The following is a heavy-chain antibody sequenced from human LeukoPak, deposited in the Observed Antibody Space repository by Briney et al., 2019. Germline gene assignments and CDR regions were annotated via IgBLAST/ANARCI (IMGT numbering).Heavy chain of an antibody. J-gene: IGHJ4*02. CDR1: GFTFGDYY. CDR2: ISSSGSTI. Sequence: GGSLRLSCAASGFTFGDYYMSWIRQAPGKGLEWVSYISSSGSTIYYADSVKGRFTISRGNAKNSLYLQMNSLRAEDTAVYYCASGGSYYYFDYWGQGTLVTVSS. V-gene: IGHV3-11*01. CDR3: ASGGSYYYFDY. D-gene: IGHD1-26*01.